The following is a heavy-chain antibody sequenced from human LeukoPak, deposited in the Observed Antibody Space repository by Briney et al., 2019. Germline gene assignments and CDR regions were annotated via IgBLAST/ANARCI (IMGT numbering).Heavy chain of an antibody. CDR1: GFTFSSYS. CDR2: ISSSSSYI. V-gene: IGHV3-21*01. D-gene: IGHD6-19*01. CDR3: ARDRAYSSGWHSDAFDI. Sequence: GGSLRLSCAASGFTFSSYSMNWVRQAPGKGLEWVSSISSSSSYIYYADSVKGRFTVSRGNAKNSLYLQMNSLRAEDTAVYYCARDRAYSSGWHSDAFDIWGQGTMVTVSS. J-gene: IGHJ3*02.